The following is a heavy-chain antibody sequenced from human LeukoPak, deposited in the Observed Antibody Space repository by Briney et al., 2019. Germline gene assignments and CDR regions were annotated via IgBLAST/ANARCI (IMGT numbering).Heavy chain of an antibody. CDR1: GGSMNQYY. J-gene: IGHJ5*02. D-gene: IGHD6-13*01. CDR3: ARTHSSRYNWFDP. V-gene: IGHV4-4*07. Sequence: SETLSLTCTVSGGSMNQYYWSWIRQPAGKGLEWIGRIYSTGTTYYKPSLKSRVTMSVDTSKNQFSLTLSSVTAADTAVYYCARTHSSRYNWFDPWGQGTLVTVSS. CDR2: IYSTGTT.